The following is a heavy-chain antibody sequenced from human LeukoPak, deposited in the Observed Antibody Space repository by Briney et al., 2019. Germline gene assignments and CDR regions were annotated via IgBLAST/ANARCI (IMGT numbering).Heavy chain of an antibody. CDR1: GGSISSGSYY. J-gene: IGHJ4*02. V-gene: IGHV4-61*02. CDR2: NYTSGST. CDR3: ASSLIAAHDY. D-gene: IGHD6-6*01. Sequence: PSQTLSLTCTVSGGSISSGSYYWSRIPQPAGKGLEWIGRNYTSGSTNYNPSLKSRVTISVDTSKNQFSLKLSSVTAADTAVYYCASSLIAAHDYWGQGTLVTVSS.